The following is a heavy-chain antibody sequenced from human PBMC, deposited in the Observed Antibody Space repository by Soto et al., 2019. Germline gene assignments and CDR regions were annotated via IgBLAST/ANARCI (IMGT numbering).Heavy chain of an antibody. CDR3: ARGSYSSSWYLRRGGYYYYGMDV. V-gene: IGHV3-30-3*01. Sequence: QVQLVESGGGVVQPGRSLRLSCAASGFTFSSYAMHWVRQAPGKGLEWVAVISYDGSNKYYADSVKGRFTISRDNSKNTLYLQMNSLRAEDTAVYYCARGSYSSSWYLRRGGYYYYGMDVWGQGTTVTVSS. D-gene: IGHD6-13*01. CDR1: GFTFSSYA. J-gene: IGHJ6*02. CDR2: ISYDGSNK.